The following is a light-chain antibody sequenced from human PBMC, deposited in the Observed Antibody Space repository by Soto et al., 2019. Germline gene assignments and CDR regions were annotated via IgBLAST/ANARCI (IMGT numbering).Light chain of an antibody. CDR3: QQRSNWLPLT. Sequence: EIVLTQSPATLSLSPGERATLSCRASPSVSSYLAWYQQKPGQAPRLLIYDASNRATGIPARFSGSGSGTDFTLTISSLEPEDFAVYYCQQRSNWLPLTFGGGTKVEIK. J-gene: IGKJ4*01. CDR2: DAS. CDR1: PSVSSY. V-gene: IGKV3-11*01.